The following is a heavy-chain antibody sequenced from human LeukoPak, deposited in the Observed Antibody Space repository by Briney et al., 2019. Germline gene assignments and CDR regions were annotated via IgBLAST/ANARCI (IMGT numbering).Heavy chain of an antibody. D-gene: IGHD1-26*01. J-gene: IGHJ4*02. V-gene: IGHV5-51*01. CDR1: GYWFTSYW. CDR3: ARHLRVGRIAPFDF. Sequence: GESLKISCEGSGYWFTSYWIGWVRQMPGKGLEWMGGIYPGDSDTIYSPSFQGQVTISVDKSMRTAYLQWSSLRASDTAIYYCARHLRVGRIAPFDFWGQGTLVTVSS. CDR2: IYPGDSDT.